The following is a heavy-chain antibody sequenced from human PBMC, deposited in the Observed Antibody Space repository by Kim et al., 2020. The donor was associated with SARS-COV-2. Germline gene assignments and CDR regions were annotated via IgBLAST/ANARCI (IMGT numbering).Heavy chain of an antibody. J-gene: IGHJ5*02. Sequence: KSRVTISVDTSKNPFSLKLSSVTAADTAVYYCARQDIVVVPAAILHWFDPWGQGTLVTVSS. CDR3: ARQDIVVVPAAILHWFDP. V-gene: IGHV4-39*01. D-gene: IGHD2-2*02.